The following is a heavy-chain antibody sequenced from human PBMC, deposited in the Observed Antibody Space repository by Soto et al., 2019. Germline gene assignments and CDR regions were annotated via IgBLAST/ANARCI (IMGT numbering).Heavy chain of an antibody. V-gene: IGHV1-69*02. CDR2: IIPILGIA. Sequence: ASVKVSCKTSGGTFSSYTISWVRQAPGQGLEWMGRIIPILGIANYAQKFQGRVTITADKSTSTAYMELSSLRSEATAVYYCASSLVLPAAVYYNWFDPWGQGTLVTVSS. D-gene: IGHD2-2*01. CDR1: GGTFSSYT. J-gene: IGHJ5*02. CDR3: ASSLVLPAAVYYNWFDP.